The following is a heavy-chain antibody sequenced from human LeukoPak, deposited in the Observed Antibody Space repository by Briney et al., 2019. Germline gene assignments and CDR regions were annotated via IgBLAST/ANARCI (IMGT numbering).Heavy chain of an antibody. Sequence: SETLSLTCTVSGGSISSGSYYWSWIRQPAGKGLEWIGRIYTSGSTNYNPSLKSRVTISVDTSKNQFSLKLSSVTAADTAVYYCARHVRWTRYFDYWGQGTLVTVSS. J-gene: IGHJ4*02. D-gene: IGHD2-15*01. CDR1: GGSISSGSYY. CDR2: IYTSGST. V-gene: IGHV4-61*02. CDR3: ARHVRWTRYFDY.